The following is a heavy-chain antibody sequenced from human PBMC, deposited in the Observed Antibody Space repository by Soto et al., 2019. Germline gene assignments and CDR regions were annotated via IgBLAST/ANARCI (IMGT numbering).Heavy chain of an antibody. CDR1: GGTFSSYG. J-gene: IGHJ1*01. CDR3: ADSKLGYCSGGSCYVYFQH. Sequence: GASVKVSWKASGGTFSSYGIDWVRQAPGQGLEWKGGIIPIFGRANYAQKKQGRVTITADETTSTAYKELSSLRTEDTAVYYCADSKLGYCSGGSCYVYFQHWGQGTLVTVSS. D-gene: IGHD2-15*01. CDR2: IIPIFGRA. V-gene: IGHV1-69*13.